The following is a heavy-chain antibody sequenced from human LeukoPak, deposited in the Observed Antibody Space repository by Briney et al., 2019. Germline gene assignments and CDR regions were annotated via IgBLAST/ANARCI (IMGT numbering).Heavy chain of an antibody. J-gene: IGHJ3*02. CDR3: ARDTRLERRRGRSAFDI. CDR2: INQSGST. D-gene: IGHD1-1*01. Sequence: PSETLSLTCAVYGGSFNGYYWSWIRQPPGKGLEWIGEINQSGSTNYNPSLKSRVTISVDTSKNQFSLKLSSVTAADTAVYYCARDTRLERRRGRSAFDIWGQGTMVTVSS. CDR1: GGSFNGYY. V-gene: IGHV4-34*01.